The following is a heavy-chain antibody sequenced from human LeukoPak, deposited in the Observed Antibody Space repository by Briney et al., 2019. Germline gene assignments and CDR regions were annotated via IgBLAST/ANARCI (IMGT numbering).Heavy chain of an antibody. D-gene: IGHD6-19*01. CDR1: GVTVSNNF. V-gene: IGHV3-53*01. CDR3: ASWPGGWYGEDS. CDR2: IYGGGST. J-gene: IGHJ4*02. Sequence: PGGSLRLSCAASGVTVSNNFMGWVRQAPGKGLEWVSVIYGGGSTYYADSVKGRFTISRDTSKNTLYLQMNSLRAEDTAVYYCASWPGGWYGEDSWGQGTLVTVSS.